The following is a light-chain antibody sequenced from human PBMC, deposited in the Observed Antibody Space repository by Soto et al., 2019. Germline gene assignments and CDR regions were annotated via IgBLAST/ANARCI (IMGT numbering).Light chain of an antibody. CDR3: QQYNTWPPT. J-gene: IGKJ5*01. CDR2: GAS. Sequence: EIVMTQSPATLSVSPGERATLSCRASQSVSSNLAWYQQKPGQAPRLLIYGASTRATGIPARFSGSGSGTEFTLTISSLQSEDFAVYYFQQYNTWPPTFGQGTRLEMK. CDR1: QSVSSN. V-gene: IGKV3-15*01.